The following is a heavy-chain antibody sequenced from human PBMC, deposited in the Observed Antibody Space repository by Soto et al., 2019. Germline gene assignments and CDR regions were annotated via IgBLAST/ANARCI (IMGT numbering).Heavy chain of an antibody. J-gene: IGHJ6*02. CDR3: AKNSYGDSWNFGLDV. V-gene: IGHV3-23*01. Sequence: GGSLRLSCAASGFTISGDAMSWVRQAPGRGLEWVPMIRNRGGGSYYAESVKGRFTVSRDNSKNTMYLQMNSLRDEDTAVYYCAKNSYGDSWNFGLDVWGQGTTVTVS. CDR1: GFTISGDA. D-gene: IGHD4-17*01. CDR2: IRNRGGGS.